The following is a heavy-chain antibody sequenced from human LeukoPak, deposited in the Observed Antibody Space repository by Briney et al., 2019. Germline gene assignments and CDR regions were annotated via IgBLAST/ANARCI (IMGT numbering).Heavy chain of an antibody. V-gene: IGHV3-23*01. D-gene: IGHD2-15*01. J-gene: IGHJ4*02. CDR2: ISNNGGYT. Sequence: GGSLRLSCAASGFTFSSSAMSWVRQAPGEGLEWVSAISNNGGYTYYADSVQGRFNIPRDNSKNTLCLQMHSLRAEDTAVYYCAKQLGYCSDGSCYFPYWGQGTLVTVPS. CDR1: GFTFSSSA. CDR3: AKQLGYCSDGSCYFPY.